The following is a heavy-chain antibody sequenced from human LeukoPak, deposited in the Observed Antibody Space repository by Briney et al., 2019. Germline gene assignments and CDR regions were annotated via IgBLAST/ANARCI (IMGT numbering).Heavy chain of an antibody. Sequence: GGSLRLSCAASGFRFDDYGMSWVRHVPGKGLEWVSGTNWDGASTVYADSVKGRFTISRDNAKNFLYLQMNSLRVEDTALYFCGRVYCSTTSCYDYYDYYMDVWGKGTTVTVSS. CDR1: GFRFDDYG. V-gene: IGHV3-20*04. D-gene: IGHD2-2*01. J-gene: IGHJ6*03. CDR2: TNWDGAST. CDR3: GRVYCSTTSCYDYYDYYMDV.